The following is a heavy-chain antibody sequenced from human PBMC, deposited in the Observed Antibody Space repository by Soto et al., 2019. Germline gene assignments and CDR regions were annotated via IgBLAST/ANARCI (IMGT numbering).Heavy chain of an antibody. CDR2: IYYSGST. J-gene: IGHJ3*02. CDR3: ARDVYYYDSSGPKGPYDAFDI. D-gene: IGHD3-22*01. Sequence: KSSETLSLTCTVSGGSVSSGSYYWSWIRQPPGKGLEWIGYIYYSGSTNYNPSLKSRVTISVDTSKNQFSLKLSSVTAADTAVYYCARDVYYYDSSGPKGPYDAFDIWGQGTMVTVSS. CDR1: GGSVSSGSYY. V-gene: IGHV4-61*01.